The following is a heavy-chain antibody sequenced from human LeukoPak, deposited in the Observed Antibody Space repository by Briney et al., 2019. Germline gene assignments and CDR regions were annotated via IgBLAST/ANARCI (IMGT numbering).Heavy chain of an antibody. CDR3: ARGREVAGTVGY. D-gene: IGHD6-19*01. J-gene: IGHJ4*02. CDR2: INPNSGGT. CDR1: GYTFTGYY. Sequence: ASVKVSCKASGYTFTGYYIHWVRQAPGQGLEWMGWINPNSGGTNYAQKFQGRVTMTRDTSISTAYMELGRLTSDDTAVYYCARGREVAGTVGYWGQGTLVTVSS. V-gene: IGHV1-2*02.